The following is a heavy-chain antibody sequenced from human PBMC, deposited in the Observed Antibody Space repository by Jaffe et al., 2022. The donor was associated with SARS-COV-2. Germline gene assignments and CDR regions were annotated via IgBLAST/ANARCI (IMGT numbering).Heavy chain of an antibody. CDR1: GFTFSSYA. J-gene: IGHJ4*02. Sequence: QVQLVESGGGVVQPGRSLRLSCAASGFTFSSYAMHWVRQAPGKGLEWVAVISYDGSNKYYADSVKGRFTISRDNSKNTLYLQMNSLRAEDTAVYYCARGSSSWYPGFDYWGQGTLVTVSS. CDR3: ARGSSSWYPGFDY. D-gene: IGHD6-13*01. V-gene: IGHV3-30-3*01. CDR2: ISYDGSNK.